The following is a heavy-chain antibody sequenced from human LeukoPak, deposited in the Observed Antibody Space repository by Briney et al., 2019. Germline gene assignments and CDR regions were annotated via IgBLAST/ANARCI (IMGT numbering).Heavy chain of an antibody. CDR3: AREGVGLRFLEWLPGPNFDY. D-gene: IGHD3-3*01. Sequence: PGGSLRLSCAASGFTFSSYSMNWVRQAPGKGLEWVSSISSSSSYIYYADSVKGRFTISRDNAKNSLYLQMNSLRAEDTAVYYCAREGVGLRFLEWLPGPNFDYWGQGTLVTVSS. CDR2: ISSSSSYI. V-gene: IGHV3-21*01. J-gene: IGHJ4*02. CDR1: GFTFSSYS.